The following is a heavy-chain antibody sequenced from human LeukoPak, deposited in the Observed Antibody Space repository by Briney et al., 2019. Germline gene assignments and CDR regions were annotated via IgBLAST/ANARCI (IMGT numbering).Heavy chain of an antibody. CDR2: IHHSGST. Sequence: PSETLSLTCAVSGGSLTSGSWWGWIRPPPGKGLGWIGEIHHSGSTNYNPSLKSRVTLSVHKSKNQLSLRLTSVTAADTAVYYCARGGDYRFDYWGEGTLVTVSS. J-gene: IGHJ4*02. V-gene: IGHV4-4*02. CDR3: ARGGDYRFDY. CDR1: GGSLTSGSW. D-gene: IGHD4-17*01.